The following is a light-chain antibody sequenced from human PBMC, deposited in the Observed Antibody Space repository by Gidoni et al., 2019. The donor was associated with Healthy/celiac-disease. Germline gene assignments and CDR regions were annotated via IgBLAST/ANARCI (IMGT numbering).Light chain of an antibody. CDR3: QQYNSYTYT. Sequence: DIQMTPSPSTLSASVRDRVTITCRAIQSISSLLAWYPQKPGKAPKLLIYDASSLESGVPSRFSGSGSGTEFTLTISRLQPDDFATYYCQQYNSYTYTFGQGTKLEIK. V-gene: IGKV1-5*01. CDR1: QSISSL. J-gene: IGKJ2*01. CDR2: DAS.